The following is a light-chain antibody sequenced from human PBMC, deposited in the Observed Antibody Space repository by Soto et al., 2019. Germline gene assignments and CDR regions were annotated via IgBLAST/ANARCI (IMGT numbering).Light chain of an antibody. CDR3: AVWDDSLIGRV. CDR1: NSNIGANP. V-gene: IGLV1-47*01. CDR2: RNN. J-gene: IGLJ2*01. Sequence: QSALTQPASASGTPGQGVTISCSGSNSNIGANPVFWYQHLPGTAPKLLLYRNNHRPSGVPDRFSGSKSGTSASLAISGLRSEDEGDYYCAVWDDSLIGRVFGGGTKVTVL.